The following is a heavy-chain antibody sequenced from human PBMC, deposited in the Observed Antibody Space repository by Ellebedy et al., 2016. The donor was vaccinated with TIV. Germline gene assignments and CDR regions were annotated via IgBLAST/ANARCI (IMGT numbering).Heavy chain of an antibody. CDR1: GFSFRSYW. CDR2: IRQDGSDM. D-gene: IGHD3-22*01. J-gene: IGHJ6*02. CDR3: VRDGAYGDYSPGYYGMDV. Sequence: GGSLRLSCATSGFSFRSYWMTWVHQAPGKGLEWVANIRQDGSDMYYVDSVKGRFTISRDNAKNSVYLRMDTLRVEDTAVYHCVRDGAYGDYSPGYYGMDVWGQGTTVTVSS. V-gene: IGHV3-7*03.